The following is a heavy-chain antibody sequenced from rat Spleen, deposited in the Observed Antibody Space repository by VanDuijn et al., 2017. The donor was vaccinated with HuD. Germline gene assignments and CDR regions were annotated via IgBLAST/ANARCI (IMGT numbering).Heavy chain of an antibody. CDR2: ISYDGSST. J-gene: IGHJ2*01. Sequence: EVQLVESGGGLVQPGRSLKLSCAASGFTLSDYYMAWVRQVPTKGLEWVATISYDGSSTYYRDSVKGRFTISRDNAKSTLYLQMDSLRSEDTATYYCARSVFDYWGQGVMVTVSS. V-gene: IGHV5-29*01. CDR1: GFTLSDYY. CDR3: ARSVFDY.